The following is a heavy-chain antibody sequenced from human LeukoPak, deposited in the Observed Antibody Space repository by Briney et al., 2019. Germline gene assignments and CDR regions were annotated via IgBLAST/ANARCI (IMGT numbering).Heavy chain of an antibody. J-gene: IGHJ6*03. D-gene: IGHD3-9*01. Sequence: ASVKVSCKASGYTFTSYGISWVRQAPGQGLEWMGWISAYNGNTNYAQKLQGRVTMTTDTSTSTAYMELRSLRSDDTAVYYCARRDILAGYYYYYYMDVWGKGTTVTVSS. CDR3: ARRDILAGYYYYYYMDV. CDR1: GYTFTSYG. V-gene: IGHV1-18*01. CDR2: ISAYNGNT.